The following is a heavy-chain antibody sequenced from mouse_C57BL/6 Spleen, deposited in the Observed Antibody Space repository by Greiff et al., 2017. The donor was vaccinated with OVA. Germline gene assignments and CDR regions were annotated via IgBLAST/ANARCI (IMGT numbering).Heavy chain of an antibody. Sequence: DVHLVESGEGLVKPGGSLKLSCAASGFTFSSYAMSWVRQTPEKRLEWVAYISSGGDYIYYADTVKGRFTISRDNARKTLYLQMSSLKSEDTAMYYCTRGEDYYGSPFDYWGQGTTLTVSS. CDR3: TRGEDYYGSPFDY. D-gene: IGHD1-1*01. CDR1: GFTFSSYA. V-gene: IGHV5-9-1*02. CDR2: ISSGGDYI. J-gene: IGHJ2*01.